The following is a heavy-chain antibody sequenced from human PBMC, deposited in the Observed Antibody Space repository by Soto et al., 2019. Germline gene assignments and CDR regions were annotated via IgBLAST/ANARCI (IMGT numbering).Heavy chain of an antibody. CDR3: ARAYGVVVVAAKQAAFDI. V-gene: IGHV3-7*01. Sequence: GGSLRLSCAASGFTFSSYWMSLVRQAPGKGLEWVANIKQDGSEKYYVDSVKGRFTISRDNAKNSLYLQMNSLRAEDTAVYYCARAYGVVVVAAKQAAFDIWGQGTMVTVSS. CDR1: GFTFSSYW. J-gene: IGHJ3*02. D-gene: IGHD2-15*01. CDR2: IKQDGSEK.